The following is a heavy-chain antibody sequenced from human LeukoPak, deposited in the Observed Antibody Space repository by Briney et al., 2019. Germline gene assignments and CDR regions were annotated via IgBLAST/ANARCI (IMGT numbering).Heavy chain of an antibody. CDR1: GGSISSYY. Sequence: PSETLSLTCTVSGGSISSYYWSWIRQPAGKGLEWIGRIYTSGSTNYNPSLKSRVTMSVDTSKNQFSLKLSSVTAADTAVYYCARGLPGEQQTYYMDVWGKGTTVTVSS. J-gene: IGHJ6*03. CDR2: IYTSGST. CDR3: ARGLPGEQQTYYMDV. V-gene: IGHV4-4*07. D-gene: IGHD6-13*01.